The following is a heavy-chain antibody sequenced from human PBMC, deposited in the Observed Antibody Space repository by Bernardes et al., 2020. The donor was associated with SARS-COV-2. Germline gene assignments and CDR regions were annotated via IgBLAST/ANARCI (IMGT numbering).Heavy chain of an antibody. V-gene: IGHV1-18*01. J-gene: IGHJ4*02. CDR1: GYTFPSYA. CDR3: ARSYGGKTGFDY. CDR2: ISAYNGNT. D-gene: IGHD4-17*01. Sequence: ASVKVSCKASGYTFPSYAITWVRQAPGQGLEWMGWISAYNGNTNYAQNLQGRVTMTTETSTRTAYMELRSLRSDDTAVYYCARSYGGKTGFDYWGQGTLVTVSS.